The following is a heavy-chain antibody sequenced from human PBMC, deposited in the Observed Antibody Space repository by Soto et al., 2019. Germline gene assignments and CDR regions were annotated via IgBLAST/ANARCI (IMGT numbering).Heavy chain of an antibody. CDR3: ARSNSGYDQFDY. CDR1: GVSISSYY. CDR2: IYYSGST. V-gene: IGHV4-59*01. D-gene: IGHD5-12*01. J-gene: IGHJ4*02. Sequence: SETLSLTCTVSGVSISSYYWSWIRQPPGKGLEWIGYIYYSGSTNYNPSLKSRVTISVDTSKNQFSLKLSSVTAADTAVYYCARSNSGYDQFDYWGQGTLVTVSS.